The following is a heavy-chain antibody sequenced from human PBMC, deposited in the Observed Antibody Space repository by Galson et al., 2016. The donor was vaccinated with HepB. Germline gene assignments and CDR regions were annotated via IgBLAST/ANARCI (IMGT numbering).Heavy chain of an antibody. J-gene: IGHJ3*01. CDR1: GFTFSSSG. CDR3: ARGRRNRGAVEV. Sequence: SLRLSCAASGFTFSSSGMQWVRQGPGKGLEWVALIWHDGSNKYYADSVKGRFTISRDNSKNTLYLQVNSLRGEDAAVYYCARGRRNRGAVEVLGQGKMVNVSS. CDR2: IWHDGSNK. V-gene: IGHV3-33*01. D-gene: IGHD1-14*01.